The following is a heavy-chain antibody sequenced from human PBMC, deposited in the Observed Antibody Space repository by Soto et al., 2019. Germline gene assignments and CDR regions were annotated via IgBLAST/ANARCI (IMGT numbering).Heavy chain of an antibody. CDR1: GFTLDVYA. D-gene: IGHD6-19*01. Sequence: EVQLVESGGDLVQPGRSLRLSCTASGFTLDVYAMQWVRQVPGKGLEWVSVITWNSGGIDYADSVKGRFTTSRDNAKNTLYLQMISLRTEDTAFYYCAKDARAVAGLGVYYFDLWGQGTQVTVSS. CDR2: ITWNSGGI. CDR3: AKDARAVAGLGVYYFDL. J-gene: IGHJ4*02. V-gene: IGHV3-9*01.